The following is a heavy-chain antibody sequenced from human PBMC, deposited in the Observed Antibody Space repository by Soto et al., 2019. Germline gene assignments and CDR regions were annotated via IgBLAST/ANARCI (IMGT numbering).Heavy chain of an antibody. J-gene: IGHJ4*02. CDR2: ITSKGSTR. Sequence: GGSLRLSCAASGFTFSTYNMNWVRQAPGKGLEWLSYITSKGSTRKYADSVKGRFTVSRDNAKNTLYLQMNSLRVEDTAVYYCARDRIAGSGSCDNWGQGTLVTVSS. D-gene: IGHD3-10*01. CDR1: GFTFSTYN. CDR3: ARDRIAGSGSCDN. V-gene: IGHV3-48*01.